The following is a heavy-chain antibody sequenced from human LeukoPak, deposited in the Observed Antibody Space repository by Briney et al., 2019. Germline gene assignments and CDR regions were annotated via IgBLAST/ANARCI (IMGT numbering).Heavy chain of an antibody. CDR3: ARHEWGITNAFDI. CDR1: GGSISSGSYC. J-gene: IGHJ3*02. Sequence: PSETLSLTCTVSGGSISSGSYCWSWIRQPAGKGLEWIGHIYSSGSTNYNPSLKSRVTISVDTSKNQFSLKLGSVTAADTAVYYCARHEWGITNAFDIWGQGTMVTVSS. D-gene: IGHD1-14*01. CDR2: IYSSGST. V-gene: IGHV4-61*09.